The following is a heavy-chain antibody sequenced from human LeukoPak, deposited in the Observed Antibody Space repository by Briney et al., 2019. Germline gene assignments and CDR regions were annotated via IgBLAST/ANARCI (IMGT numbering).Heavy chain of an antibody. Sequence: GGSLRLSCAASGFTFSNYAMHWVRQAPDKGLEWVAVISYDGRNKYYADSVKGRFTISRDNSKNTLYVQMNTLRTDGTAVYYCARDSYGADYWGQGTLVTVSS. CDR3: ARDSYGADY. CDR2: ISYDGRNK. V-gene: IGHV3-30*04. J-gene: IGHJ4*02. D-gene: IGHD4-17*01. CDR1: GFTFSNYA.